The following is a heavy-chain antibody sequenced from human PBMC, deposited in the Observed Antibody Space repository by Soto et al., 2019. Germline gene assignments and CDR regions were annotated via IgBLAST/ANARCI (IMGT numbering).Heavy chain of an antibody. Sequence: QPGGSLRLSCAAFGFTVSGKKYVAWVRQAPGKGLEWVSALYDLDGTYYADSVKGRFTTSSDSSRTTVYLQMNDLRPDDTAVYSCATWHLREHAYDIWGQGTTVTASS. CDR1: GFTVSGKKY. V-gene: IGHV3-53*01. J-gene: IGHJ3*02. CDR3: ATWHLREHAYDI. CDR2: LYDLDGT. D-gene: IGHD3-10*01.